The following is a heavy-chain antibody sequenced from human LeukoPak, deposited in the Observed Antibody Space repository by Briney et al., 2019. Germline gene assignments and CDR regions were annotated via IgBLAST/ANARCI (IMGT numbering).Heavy chain of an antibody. Sequence: SETLSLTCTVSGGSISSSSYYWGWIRQPPGKGLEWIGEINHSGGTNYNPSLKSRVTISVDTSKNQFSLKPSSVTAADTAVYYCARGRLGTLYSGYVSLDYWGQGTLVTVS. CDR1: GGSISSSSYY. CDR3: ARGRLGTLYSGYVSLDY. CDR2: INHSGGT. D-gene: IGHD5-12*01. J-gene: IGHJ4*02. V-gene: IGHV4-39*07.